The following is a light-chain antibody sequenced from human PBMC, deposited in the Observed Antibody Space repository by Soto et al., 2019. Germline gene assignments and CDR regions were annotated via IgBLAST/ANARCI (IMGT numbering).Light chain of an antibody. J-gene: IGKJ1*01. CDR3: QQYNDWPLT. CDR2: GAF. Sequence: EIVMTQSPVTLSVSPGERATLSSGASQSVSSNLAWYQQKPGQAPSLLIYGAFTRATGIPARFSGTGSGTEFTLTISSLQSEDFALYYCQQYNDWPLTFGQGTKVDI. CDR1: QSVSSN. V-gene: IGKV3-15*01.